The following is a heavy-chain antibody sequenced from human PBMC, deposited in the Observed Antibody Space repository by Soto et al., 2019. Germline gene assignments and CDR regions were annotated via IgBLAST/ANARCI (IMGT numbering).Heavy chain of an antibody. Sequence: EVQVLESGGGLVQPGGSLRLSCEGYGFNVSSHAMTWIRQAPGKGPEWVSTVTADGGTYYADSVKGRFAMSRDTSENTLYLQMNSLGAEDTAAYYCAPHVSCSGGSCQYDAFAIRGQGTMVTVSS. D-gene: IGHD2-15*01. V-gene: IGHV3-23*01. CDR3: APHVSCSGGSCQYDAFAI. CDR2: VTADGGT. CDR1: GFNVSSHA. J-gene: IGHJ3*02.